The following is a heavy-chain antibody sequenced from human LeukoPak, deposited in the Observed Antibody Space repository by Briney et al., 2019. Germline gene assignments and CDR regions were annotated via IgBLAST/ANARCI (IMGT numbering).Heavy chain of an antibody. Sequence: GRSLRLSCVASGFTFRNYGMHWVRQAPGKGLEWVAIIWYDGGTKYYADSVKGRLTISRDNSKNTLYLQMDSLRAEDTAVYYCAKEAEDHRYDYWGQGALVIVSS. CDR1: GFTFRNYG. J-gene: IGHJ4*02. CDR2: IWYDGGTK. V-gene: IGHV3-33*06. D-gene: IGHD1-14*01. CDR3: AKEAEDHRYDY.